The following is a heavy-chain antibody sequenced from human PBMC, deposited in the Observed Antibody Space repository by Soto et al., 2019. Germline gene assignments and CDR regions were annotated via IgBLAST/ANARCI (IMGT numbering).Heavy chain of an antibody. D-gene: IGHD3-16*02. CDR2: ISSSSSYM. Sequence: PGGSLRLSCAASGFTFSSYTMNWVRQAPGKGLEWVSYISSSSSYMSYADSVKGRFTISRDNAKNSVYLQMNSLRAEDTAVYYCARLGHYDYVWGSYRSFRYFDYWGQGTLVTVSS. J-gene: IGHJ4*02. V-gene: IGHV3-21*01. CDR3: ARLGHYDYVWGSYRSFRYFDY. CDR1: GFTFSSYT.